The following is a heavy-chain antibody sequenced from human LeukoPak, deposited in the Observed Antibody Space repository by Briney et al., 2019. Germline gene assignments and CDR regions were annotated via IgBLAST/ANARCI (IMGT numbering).Heavy chain of an antibody. V-gene: IGHV4-59*12. CDR2: IYYSGST. D-gene: IGHD2-15*01. Sequence: KTSETLSLTCTVSGGSISSYYWSWIRQPPGKGLEWIGYIYYSGSTNYNPSLKSRVTISVDTSKNQFSLKLSSVTAADTAVYYCASNRVEGPSVARYFQHWGQGTLVTVSS. CDR3: ASNRVEGPSVARYFQH. J-gene: IGHJ1*01. CDR1: GGSISSYY.